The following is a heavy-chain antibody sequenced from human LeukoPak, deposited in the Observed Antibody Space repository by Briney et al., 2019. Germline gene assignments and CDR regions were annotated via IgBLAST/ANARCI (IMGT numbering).Heavy chain of an antibody. V-gene: IGHV3-15*01. CDR2: IKSKTDGGTT. D-gene: IGHD1-26*01. Sequence: PGGSLRLSCAASGFTFSNAWMSWVRQAPGKGLGWVGRIKSKTDGGTTDYAAPVKGRFTISRDDSKNTLYLQLNSLKTEDTTVYYCTTVAEEWELLGAFDYWGQGTLVTVSS. CDR3: TTVAEEWELLGAFDY. J-gene: IGHJ4*02. CDR1: GFTFSNAW.